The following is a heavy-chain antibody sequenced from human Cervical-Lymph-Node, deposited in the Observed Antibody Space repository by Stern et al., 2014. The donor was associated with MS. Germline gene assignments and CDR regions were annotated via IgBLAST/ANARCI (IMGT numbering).Heavy chain of an antibody. CDR1: GYTFTSYA. CDR3: ARGDYWSNYYYGMDV. Sequence: QVQLVQSGAEVKKPGASVKVSCKASGYTFTSYAMHWVRQAPGQGLEWMGWINAGNGNTKYSQKFQGRVTITRDTSASTAYMELSSLRSEDTAVYYCARGDYWSNYYYGMDVWGQGTTVTVSS. CDR2: INAGNGNT. D-gene: IGHD4-17*01. J-gene: IGHJ6*02. V-gene: IGHV1-3*01.